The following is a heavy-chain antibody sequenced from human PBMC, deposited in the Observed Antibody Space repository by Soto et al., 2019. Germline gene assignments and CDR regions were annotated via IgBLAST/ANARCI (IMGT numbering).Heavy chain of an antibody. Sequence: SETLSLTCTVSGGSISSYYWSWIRQPTGKGLEWIGYIYYSGSTNYNPSLKSRVTISVDTSKNQFSLKLSSVTAADTAVYYCARDCMARGDLEGNAFDIWGQGTMVTVSS. CDR3: ARDCMARGDLEGNAFDI. CDR2: IYYSGST. J-gene: IGHJ3*02. V-gene: IGHV4-59*01. D-gene: IGHD3-10*01. CDR1: GGSISSYY.